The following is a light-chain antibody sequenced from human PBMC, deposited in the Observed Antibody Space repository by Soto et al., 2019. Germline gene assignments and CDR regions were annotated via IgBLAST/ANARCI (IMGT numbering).Light chain of an antibody. Sequence: EIVLTQSPGTLSLSPGERATLACRASQSVSSSYLAWYQQKPGQAPRLLIYGASNRATGIPARFSGSGSGTEFTLTITSLEPEDFAVYYCQRRSNGPMWTFGQGTKVDIX. CDR2: GAS. J-gene: IGKJ1*01. CDR3: QRRSNGPMWT. V-gene: IGKV3D-20*02. CDR1: QSVSSSY.